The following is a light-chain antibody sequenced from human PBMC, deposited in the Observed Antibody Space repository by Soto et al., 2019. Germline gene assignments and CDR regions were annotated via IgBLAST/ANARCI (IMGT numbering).Light chain of an antibody. J-gene: IGKJ4*01. CDR3: QQYSSSPLT. Sequence: EIVMTQSPATLSVSPGERATLSCRVSQSVSSNLSWYQQKPGQAPRLLIYGASTRATGIPDRFSGSGSGTDFTLTISRLEPEDFAVYHCQQYSSSPLTFGGGTRWIS. CDR2: GAS. V-gene: IGKV3-20*01. CDR1: QSVSSN.